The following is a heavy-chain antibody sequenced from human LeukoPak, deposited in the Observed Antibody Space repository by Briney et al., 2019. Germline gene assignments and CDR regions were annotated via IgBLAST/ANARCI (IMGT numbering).Heavy chain of an antibody. Sequence: PSETLSLTCGVSGGSISSDSHYWSWIRQPPGKGLEWIGCLYYNGNTNYNPSLKSRVTIPVDTSENQFSLKLTSVTAADTAVYYCARGPYSSSWHSPLDYWGQGALVTVSS. CDR2: LYYNGNT. CDR3: ARGPYSSSWHSPLDY. V-gene: IGHV4-61*01. J-gene: IGHJ4*02. D-gene: IGHD6-13*01. CDR1: GGSISSDSHY.